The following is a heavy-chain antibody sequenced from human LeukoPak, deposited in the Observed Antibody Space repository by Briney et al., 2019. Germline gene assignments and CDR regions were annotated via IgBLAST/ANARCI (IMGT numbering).Heavy chain of an antibody. Sequence: GESLKISCKGSGSHFTSNWIGWVRQLPGKGLERMGIIYPGDSDTRYSPSFEGQVTISADKSISTAYLQWSSLKASDTAIYSCARDYDISGYYSNWFDPWGQRTLVTVSS. J-gene: IGHJ5*02. CDR2: IYPGDSDT. V-gene: IGHV5-51*01. D-gene: IGHD3-22*01. CDR1: GSHFTSNW. CDR3: ARDYDISGYYSNWFDP.